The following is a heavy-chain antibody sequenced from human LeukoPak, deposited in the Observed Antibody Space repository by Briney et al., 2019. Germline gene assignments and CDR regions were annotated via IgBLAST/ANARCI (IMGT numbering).Heavy chain of an antibody. CDR3: ARSLHISAPFDV. D-gene: IGHD2-21*01. J-gene: IGHJ4*02. CDR1: GGSISSSSYY. Sequence: SETLSFTCTVSGGSISSSSYYWGWIRQPPGKGLEWIGSIYYSGSTYYNPSLKSRVTISVDTSNNQFSLKLSSVTAADTAVYYCARSLHISAPFDVWGQGTLVTVSS. CDR2: IYYSGST. V-gene: IGHV4-39*01.